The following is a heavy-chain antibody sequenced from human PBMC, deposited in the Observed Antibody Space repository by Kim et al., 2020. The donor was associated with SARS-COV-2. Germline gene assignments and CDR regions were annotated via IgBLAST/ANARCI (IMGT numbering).Heavy chain of an antibody. CDR1: GGTFSSYA. Sequence: SVKVSCKASGGTFSSYAISWVRQAPGQGLEWMGGIIPIFGTANYAQKFQGRVTITADESTSTAYMELSSLRSEDTAVYYCASPSFGGYDRGGDAFDIWVQGTMVTVSS. CDR3: ASPSFGGYDRGGDAFDI. CDR2: IIPIFGTA. V-gene: IGHV1-69*13. D-gene: IGHD3-16*01. J-gene: IGHJ3*02.